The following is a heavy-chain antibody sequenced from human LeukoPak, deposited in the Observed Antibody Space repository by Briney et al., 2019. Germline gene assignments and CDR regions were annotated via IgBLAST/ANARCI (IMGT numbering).Heavy chain of an antibody. CDR3: ASGFSGYAYYCYGMDV. V-gene: IGHV4-61*01. Sequence: SETLSLTCTVSGGSVSSGSYYWSWIRQPPGKGLEWIGYIYYSGSTNYNPSLKSRVTISVDTSKNQFSLKLSSVTAADTAVYYCASGFSGYAYYCYGMDVWGKGTTVTVSS. J-gene: IGHJ6*04. CDR2: IYYSGST. CDR1: GGSVSSGSYY. D-gene: IGHD5-12*01.